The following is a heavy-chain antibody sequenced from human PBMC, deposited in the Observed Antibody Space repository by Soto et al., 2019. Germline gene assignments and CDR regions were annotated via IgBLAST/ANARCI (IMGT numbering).Heavy chain of an antibody. CDR3: ASRTYAMDV. V-gene: IGHV4-4*02. J-gene: IGHJ6*02. Sequence: QVQLQESGPGLVKPSGTLSLTCAVSGGSISSSNWWSWVRQPPGKGLEWIGEIFHNGNTYSNPSLTGRFTMSVDKSKNQFSLNLNSVTAADTAVYYCASRTYAMDVWGQGTTVSVSS. CDR2: IFHNGNT. CDR1: GGSISSSNW.